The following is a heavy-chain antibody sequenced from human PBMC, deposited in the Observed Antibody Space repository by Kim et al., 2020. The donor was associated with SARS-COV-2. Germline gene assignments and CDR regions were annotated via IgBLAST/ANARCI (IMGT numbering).Heavy chain of an antibody. D-gene: IGHD1-7*01. V-gene: IGHV3-11*01. Sequence: GGSLRLSCAASGFTFSDYYMSWIRQAPGKGLEWVSYISSSGSTIYYADSVKGRFTISRDNAKNSLYLQMNSLRAEDTAVYYCARILELPHPNWYFDLWGRGTLVTVSS. CDR3: ARILELPHPNWYFDL. CDR2: ISSSGSTI. J-gene: IGHJ2*01. CDR1: GFTFSDYY.